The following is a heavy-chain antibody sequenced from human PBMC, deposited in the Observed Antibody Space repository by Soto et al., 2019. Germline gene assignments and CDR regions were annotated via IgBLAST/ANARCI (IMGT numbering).Heavy chain of an antibody. CDR2: IYWNDDK. CDR1: GFSLSTSGVG. J-gene: IGHJ4*02. D-gene: IGHD3-22*01. V-gene: IGHV2-5*01. CDR3: AHATYYYDRSGYAIAPLFDD. Sequence: YDPTRMNPEQTLALTCTFSGFSLSTSGVGVGWIRQPPGKALEWLALIYWNDDKRYSPSLKSRLTITKDTSKNQVVLTMTNMDPVDTATYYCAHATYYYDRSGYAIAPLFDDGRQGTLVTV.